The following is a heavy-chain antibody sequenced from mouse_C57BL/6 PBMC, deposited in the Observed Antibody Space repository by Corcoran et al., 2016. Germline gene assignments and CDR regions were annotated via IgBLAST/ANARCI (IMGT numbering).Heavy chain of an antibody. CDR3: ARPYYGSSYFDY. J-gene: IGHJ2*01. CDR1: GYTFTTYG. V-gene: IGHV9-3*01. D-gene: IGHD1-1*01. Sequence: QIQLVQSGPELKKPGETVKISCKASGYTFTTYGMSWVKQAPGKGLKWMGWINTYSGVPTYADDFKGRFAFSLETSASTAYLQINNLKNEDTATYFCARPYYGSSYFDYWDQGTTLTFSS. CDR2: INTYSGVP.